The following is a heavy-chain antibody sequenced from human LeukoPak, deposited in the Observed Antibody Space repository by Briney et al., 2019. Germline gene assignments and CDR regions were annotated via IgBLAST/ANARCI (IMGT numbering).Heavy chain of an antibody. J-gene: IGHJ6*02. CDR2: IKQDGSEK. D-gene: IGHD6-13*01. Sequence: GGSLRLSCAASGFTFSSYWMSWVRQAPGKGLEWVADIKQDGSEKYYVDSVKGRFTISRDNAKNSLYLQMNSLRAEDTAVYYCAREWAGGIAAAGFPGWNYGMDVWGQGTTVTVSS. V-gene: IGHV3-7*01. CDR3: AREWAGGIAAAGFPGWNYGMDV. CDR1: GFTFSSYW.